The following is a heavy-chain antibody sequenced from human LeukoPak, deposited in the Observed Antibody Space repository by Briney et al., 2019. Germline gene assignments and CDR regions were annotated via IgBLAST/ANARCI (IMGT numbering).Heavy chain of an antibody. CDR3: ARGDYYDSSGYYENDAFDI. J-gene: IGHJ3*02. CDR2: IIPILGIA. Sequence: GASVEVSCKASGGTFSSYAISWVRQAPGQGLEWMGRIIPILGIANYAQKFQGRVTITADKSTSTAYMELSSLRSEDTAVYYCARGDYYDSSGYYENDAFDIWGQGTMVTVSS. D-gene: IGHD3-22*01. V-gene: IGHV1-69*04. CDR1: GGTFSSYA.